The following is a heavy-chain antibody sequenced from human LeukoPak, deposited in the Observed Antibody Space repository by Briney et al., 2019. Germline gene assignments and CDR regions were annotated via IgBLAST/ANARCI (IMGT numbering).Heavy chain of an antibody. CDR3: ARGIRSYYDSSGIYYFDY. V-gene: IGHV4-34*01. CDR1: GGSFSGYY. Sequence: KPSETLSLTCAVYGGSFSGYYWSWIRQPPGKGLEWIGEINHSGSTNYNPPLKSRVTISVDTSKNQFSLKLSSVTAADTAVYYCARGIRSYYDSSGIYYFDYWGQGTLVTVSS. D-gene: IGHD3-22*01. J-gene: IGHJ4*02. CDR2: INHSGST.